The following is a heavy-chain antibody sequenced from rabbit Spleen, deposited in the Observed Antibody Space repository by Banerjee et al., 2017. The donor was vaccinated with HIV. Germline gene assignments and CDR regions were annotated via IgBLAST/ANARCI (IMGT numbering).Heavy chain of an antibody. CDR3: AGDHAISGYRFNL. Sequence: QEQLEESGGDLVKPEGSLTLTCTASGFSFSSSYWMSWVRQAPGKGLEWIGCIYSLSGSAYYASWAKGRFTISETSSTTVTLQMTSLTAADTATYFCAGDHAISGYRFNLWGPGTLVTVS. V-gene: IGHV1S45*01. CDR1: GFSFSSSYW. CDR2: IYSLSGSA. J-gene: IGHJ4*01. D-gene: IGHD1-1*01.